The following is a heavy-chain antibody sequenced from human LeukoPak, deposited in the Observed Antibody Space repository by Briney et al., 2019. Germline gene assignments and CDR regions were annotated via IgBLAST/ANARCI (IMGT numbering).Heavy chain of an antibody. V-gene: IGHV3-23*01. CDR1: GFTFSSYG. CDR3: AKGFVVVVSATQSSWFDP. Sequence: GGSLRLSCAASGFTFSSYGMSWVRQAPGKGLEWVSAVSGSGGNTYYADSVKGRFTISRDNSKNTLYLQMNSLRAEDTAVYYCAKGFVVVVSATQSSWFDPWGQGTLVTVSS. J-gene: IGHJ5*02. D-gene: IGHD2-15*01. CDR2: VSGSGGNT.